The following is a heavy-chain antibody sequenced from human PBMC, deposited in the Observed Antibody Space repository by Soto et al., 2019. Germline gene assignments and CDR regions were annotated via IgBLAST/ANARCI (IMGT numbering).Heavy chain of an antibody. CDR3: ARGPTLGAFDL. J-gene: IGHJ3*01. V-gene: IGHV3-30-3*01. Sequence: QVQLVEFGGGVVQPGRSLRLSCVASGSPFDVHWVRQAPGKGPEWVAHIVPDGRNQYWADSVKGRFTGSRDNAKNTVYLQMNSLRTEDTAVYYCARGPTLGAFDLWGQGTMVTVSS. CDR1: GSPFD. CDR2: IVPDGRNQ.